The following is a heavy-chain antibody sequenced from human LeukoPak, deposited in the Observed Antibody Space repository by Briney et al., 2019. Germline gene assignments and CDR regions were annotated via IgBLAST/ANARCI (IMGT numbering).Heavy chain of an antibody. CDR3: ARGYCSSTSCYSAGDYYYYYMDV. V-gene: IGHV1-46*01. Sequence: ASVKVSCKASGYTFTSYYMHWVRQAPGQGLEWMGIINPSGGSTSYAQKFQGRVTITADESTSTAYMELSSLRSEDTAVYYCARGYCSSTSCYSAGDYYYYYMDVWGKGTTVTISS. D-gene: IGHD2-2*01. CDR2: INPSGGST. CDR1: GYTFTSYY. J-gene: IGHJ6*03.